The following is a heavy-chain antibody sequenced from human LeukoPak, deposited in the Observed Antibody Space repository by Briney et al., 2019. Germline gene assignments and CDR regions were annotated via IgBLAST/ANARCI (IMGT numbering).Heavy chain of an antibody. CDR2: INWNGGST. CDR1: GFTFHDYG. V-gene: IGHV3-20*04. J-gene: IGHJ4*02. CDR3: ARDDVDTAMVNSPYFDY. D-gene: IGHD5-18*01. Sequence: GGSLRLSCAASGFTFHDYGMSWVRQAPGKGLEWVSGINWNGGSTGYADSVKGRFTISRDNAKNSLYLQMNSLRAEDTALYYRARDDVDTAMVNSPYFDYWGQGTLVTVSS.